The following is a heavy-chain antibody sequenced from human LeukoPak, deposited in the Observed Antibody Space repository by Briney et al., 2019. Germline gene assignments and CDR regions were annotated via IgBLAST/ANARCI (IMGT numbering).Heavy chain of an antibody. J-gene: IGHJ5*02. Sequence: PGGSLRLSCAASRFTFSSYWMSWVRQAPGKGLEWVANIKQDGSEKYYVDSVKGRVTISRDNSKNTLYLQMNSLRAEDTAVYYCARDLGQYYDTSDNWFDPWGQGTLVTVSS. CDR3: ARDLGQYYDTSDNWFDP. D-gene: IGHD3-22*01. CDR1: RFTFSSYW. V-gene: IGHV3-7*01. CDR2: IKQDGSEK.